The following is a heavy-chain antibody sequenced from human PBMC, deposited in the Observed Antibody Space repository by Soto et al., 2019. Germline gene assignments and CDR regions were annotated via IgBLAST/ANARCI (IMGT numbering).Heavy chain of an antibody. V-gene: IGHV1-69*01. Sequence: QVQLVQSGAEVKKPGSSVKVSCKASGVTFSSETISWVRQAPGQGLVWVGGIIPLFGTANYAQKFQGRVTITADESTSTRYIELSSLRSADTAVYYCVTELGDNSASRFDAWGQGTMVTVSS. D-gene: IGHD1-20*01. J-gene: IGHJ4*02. CDR1: GVTFSSET. CDR2: IIPLFGTA. CDR3: VTELGDNSASRFDA.